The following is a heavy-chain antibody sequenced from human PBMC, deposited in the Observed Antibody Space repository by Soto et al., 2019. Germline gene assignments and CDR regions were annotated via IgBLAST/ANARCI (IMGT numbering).Heavy chain of an antibody. Sequence: GGSLRLSCAASGFTFSSYAMHWVRQAPGKGLEWVAVISYDGSNKYYADSVKGRFTISRDNSKNTLYLQMNSLRAEDTAVYYCARSGTVTDAFDIWGQGTMVTVSS. CDR1: GFTFSSYA. J-gene: IGHJ3*02. V-gene: IGHV3-30*04. CDR3: ARSGTVTDAFDI. D-gene: IGHD4-4*01. CDR2: ISYDGSNK.